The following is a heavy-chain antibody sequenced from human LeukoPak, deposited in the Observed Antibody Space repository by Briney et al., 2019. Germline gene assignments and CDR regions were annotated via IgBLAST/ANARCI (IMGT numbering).Heavy chain of an antibody. Sequence: SETLSLTCTVSGGSVSSGSYYWSWIRQPPGKGLEWIGYIYYSGSTNYNPSLKSRVTISVDTSKNQFSLKLSSVTAADTAVYYCARDKVYSYDYYYYYYGMDVWGQGTTVTVSS. D-gene: IGHD5-18*01. CDR1: GGSVSSGSYY. CDR3: ARDKVYSYDYYYYYYGMDV. V-gene: IGHV4-61*01. J-gene: IGHJ6*02. CDR2: IYYSGST.